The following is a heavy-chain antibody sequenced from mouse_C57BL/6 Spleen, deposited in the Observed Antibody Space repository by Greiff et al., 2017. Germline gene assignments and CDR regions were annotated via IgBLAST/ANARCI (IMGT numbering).Heavy chain of an antibody. J-gene: IGHJ2*01. CDR1: GYAFSSSW. D-gene: IGHD6-1*01. V-gene: IGHV1-82*01. Sequence: VQLQESGPELVKPGASVKISCKASGYAFSSSWMNWVKQRPGKGLEWIGRIYPGDGDTNYNGKFKGKATLTADKSSSTAYMQLSSLTSEDSAVYFCANLFGYFDYWGQGTTLTVSS. CDR2: IYPGDGDT. CDR3: ANLFGYFDY.